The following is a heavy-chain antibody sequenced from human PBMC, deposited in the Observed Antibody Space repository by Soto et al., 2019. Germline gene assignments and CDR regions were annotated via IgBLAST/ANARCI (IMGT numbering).Heavy chain of an antibody. CDR1: GFTFSSYW. V-gene: IGHV3-7*01. D-gene: IGHD7-27*01. CDR3: AREAPRRARWGGAFDI. Sequence: EVQLVESGGGLVQPGGSLRLSCAASGFTFSSYWMSWVRQAPGKGLEWVANIKQDGSEKYYVDSVKGRFTISRDNAKNSLYLQINSLRAEDTAVYYCAREAPRRARWGGAFDIWGQGTMVTVSS. CDR2: IKQDGSEK. J-gene: IGHJ3*02.